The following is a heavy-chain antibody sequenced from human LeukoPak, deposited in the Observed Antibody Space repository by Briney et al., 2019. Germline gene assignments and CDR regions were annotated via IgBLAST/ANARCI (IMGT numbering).Heavy chain of an antibody. V-gene: IGHV3-7*03. J-gene: IGHJ4*02. CDR3: ARAYS. CDR2: IKEDGSED. Sequence: GGSLRLSCTASGFTFSSHWVSWVRQAPGKGLEWVANIKEDGSEDYYMDSVKGRFTISRDNAKNSLFLQMNSLEAEDTAVYYCARAYSWGQGTLVTVSS. CDR1: GFTFSSHW.